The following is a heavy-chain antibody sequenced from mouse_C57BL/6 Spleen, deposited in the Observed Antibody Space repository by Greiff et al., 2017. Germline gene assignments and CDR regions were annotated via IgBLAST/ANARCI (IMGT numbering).Heavy chain of an antibody. CDR2: ISDGGSYT. D-gene: IGHD4-1*01. CDR3: AGGPNWVHFDV. V-gene: IGHV5-4*01. CDR1: GFTFSSYA. J-gene: IGHJ1*03. Sequence: EVQRVESGGGLVKPGGSLKLSCAASGFTFSSYAMSWVRQTPEKRLEWVATISDGGSYTYYPDNVKGRFTISRNNAKNHLYLQMSHLKSEDTAMYYCAGGPNWVHFDVWGTGTTVTVSS.